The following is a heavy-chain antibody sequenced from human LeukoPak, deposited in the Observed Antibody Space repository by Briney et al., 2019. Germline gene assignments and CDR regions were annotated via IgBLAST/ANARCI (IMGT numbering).Heavy chain of an antibody. V-gene: IGHV3-15*01. CDR3: TTDDYGDYYFDY. Sequence: GGSLRLSCAASGFTFSKYWMSWVRQAPGKGLEWVGRIKMKTDGGTTDYAAPVKGRFTISRDDSKNTLYLQMNRLKMEDTAVYYCTTDDYGDYYFDYWGQGTLVTVSS. CDR2: IKMKTDGGTT. J-gene: IGHJ4*02. CDR1: GFTFSKYW. D-gene: IGHD4-17*01.